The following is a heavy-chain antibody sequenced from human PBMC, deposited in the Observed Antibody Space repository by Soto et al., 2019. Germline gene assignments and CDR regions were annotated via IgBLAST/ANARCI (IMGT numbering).Heavy chain of an antibody. Sequence: TGGSLRLSCAASGFTFSSYGMHWVSQAPGKGLEWVAVIWYDGSNKYYADSVKGRFTISRDNSKNTLYLQMNSLRAEDTAVYYCARPNRPYSSSWYFDYWGQRTLVTVSS. CDR2: IWYDGSNK. J-gene: IGHJ4*02. CDR3: ARPNRPYSSSWYFDY. V-gene: IGHV3-33*01. D-gene: IGHD6-13*01. CDR1: GFTFSSYG.